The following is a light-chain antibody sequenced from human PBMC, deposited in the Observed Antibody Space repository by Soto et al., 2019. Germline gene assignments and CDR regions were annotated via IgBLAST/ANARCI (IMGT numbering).Light chain of an antibody. CDR1: NSNIGTYT. CDR2: TDY. V-gene: IGLV1-44*01. J-gene: IGLJ3*02. CDR3: ASWDDSLSGGV. Sequence: QSVLTQPPSASGTPGQRVIISCSGSNSNIGTYTVNWYQQLPGTAPKLLIYTDYQRPSGVPDRFSGSRSGTSASLAISGLQSEDEADYYCASWDDSLSGGVFGGGTKPPS.